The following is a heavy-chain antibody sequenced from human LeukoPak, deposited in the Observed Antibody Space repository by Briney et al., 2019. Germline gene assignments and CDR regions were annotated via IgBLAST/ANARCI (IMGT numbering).Heavy chain of an antibody. CDR2: IRYDGSNK. CDR3: AKAAVAGTFCGY. J-gene: IGHJ4*02. Sequence: GGSLRLSCAASGFTLSSYGMHWVRQAPGKGLEWVAFIRYDGSNKYYADSVKGRFTISRDNSKNTLYLQMNSLRAEDTAVYYCAKAAVAGTFCGYWGQGTLVTVSS. V-gene: IGHV3-30*02. D-gene: IGHD6-19*01. CDR1: GFTLSSYG.